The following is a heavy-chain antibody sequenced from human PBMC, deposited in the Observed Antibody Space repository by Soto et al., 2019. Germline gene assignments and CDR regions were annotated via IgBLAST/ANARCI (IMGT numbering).Heavy chain of an antibody. D-gene: IGHD1-1*01. CDR3: ARRRAWNDAFDF. CDR1: GGSFSGYY. CDR2: INHSGST. J-gene: IGHJ4*02. V-gene: IGHV4-34*01. Sequence: PSETLSLTCAVYGGSFSGYYWSWIRQPPGKGLEWIGEINHSGSTNYNPSLKSRVTISVDTSKNQFSLKLSSVTAADTAVYYCARRRAWNDAFDFWGQGTLVTVSS.